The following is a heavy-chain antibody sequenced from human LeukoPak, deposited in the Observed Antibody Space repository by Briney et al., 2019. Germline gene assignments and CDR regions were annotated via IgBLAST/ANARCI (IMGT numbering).Heavy chain of an antibody. D-gene: IGHD3-10*01. CDR2: ISWNSGSI. Sequence: GGSLRLSCAASGFTFDDYAMHWVRQAPGKGLEWVSGISWNSGSIGYADSVKGRFTVSRDNAKNSLYLQMNSLRAEDTALYYCVRGFGSRGFDYWGKGTRVTVSP. J-gene: IGHJ4*02. CDR3: VRGFGSRGFDY. V-gene: IGHV3-9*01. CDR1: GFTFDDYA.